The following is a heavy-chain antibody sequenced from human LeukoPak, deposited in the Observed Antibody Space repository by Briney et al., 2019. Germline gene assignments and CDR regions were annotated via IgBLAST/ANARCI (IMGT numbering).Heavy chain of an antibody. CDR3: ARNDILTGYGMDV. CDR2: IYTSGST. J-gene: IGHJ6*04. V-gene: IGHV4-61*02. Sequence: SETLSLTCTVSGGSISSGSYYWSWIRQPAGKGLEWIGRIYTSGSTNYNPSLRSRVTISVDTSKNQFSLKLSSVTAADTAVYYCARNDILTGYGMDVWGKGTTVTISS. D-gene: IGHD3-9*01. CDR1: GGSISSGSYY.